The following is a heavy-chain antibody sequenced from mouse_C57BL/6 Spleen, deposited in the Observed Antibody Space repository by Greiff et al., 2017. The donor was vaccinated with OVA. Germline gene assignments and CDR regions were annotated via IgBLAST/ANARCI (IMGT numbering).Heavy chain of an antibody. Sequence: QVQLQQSGAELVRPGTSVKLSCKASGYTFTSYWMHWVKQRPGQGLEWIGVIDPSDSYTNYNQKFKGKATLTVDTSSSTAYMQLSSLTSEGSAVYYWARGSRYYFDCWGKGTTLTVSS. CDR2: IDPSDSYT. V-gene: IGHV1-59*01. CDR1: GYTFTSYW. D-gene: IGHD1-1*01. CDR3: ARGSRYYFDC. J-gene: IGHJ2*01.